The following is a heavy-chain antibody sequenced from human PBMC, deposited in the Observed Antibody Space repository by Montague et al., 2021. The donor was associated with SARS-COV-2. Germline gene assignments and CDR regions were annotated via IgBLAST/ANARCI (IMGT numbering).Heavy chain of an antibody. Sequence: CAISGDSVSSNSAAWNWIRQSPSRGLEWLGRTYYRSKWYNDYAVXXKSRITINPDTSKNQFSLQLNSVTSEDTAVYYCASGRMVPYSSSWTTLYYYYGMDVWDQGTTVTVSS. V-gene: IGHV6-1*01. CDR1: GDSVSSNSAA. J-gene: IGHJ6*02. CDR2: TYYRSKWYN. D-gene: IGHD6-13*01. CDR3: ASGRMVPYSSSWTTLYYYYGMDV.